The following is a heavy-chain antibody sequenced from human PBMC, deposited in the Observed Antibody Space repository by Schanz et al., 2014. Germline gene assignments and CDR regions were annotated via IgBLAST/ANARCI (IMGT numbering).Heavy chain of an antibody. Sequence: VQLLESGGGLVKPGGSLRLSCAASGFTFSDYYMSWIRQPPGRGLEWVSYIGNGGVTIYYADSVKGRFTISRDNSKNSLYLQMNTLRAEDTAVYYCARKMKLGVYGGKGHDSLDIWGQGTMVTVSS. J-gene: IGHJ3*02. CDR1: GFTFSDYY. CDR3: ARKMKLGVYGGKGHDSLDI. V-gene: IGHV3-11*04. CDR2: IGNGGVTI. D-gene: IGHD4-17*01.